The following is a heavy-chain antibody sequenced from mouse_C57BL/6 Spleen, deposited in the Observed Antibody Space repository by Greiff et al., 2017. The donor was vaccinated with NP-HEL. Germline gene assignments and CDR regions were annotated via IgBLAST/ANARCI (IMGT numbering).Heavy chain of an antibody. V-gene: IGHV1-26*01. CDR1: GYAFTDYY. J-gene: IGHJ3*01. CDR2: INPNNGGT. Sequence: VQLQQSGPELVKPGASVKISCKASGYAFTDYYMNWVKQSHGKSLEWIGDINPNNGGTSYNQKFKGKATLTVDKSSSTAYMELRSLTSEDSAVYYCVYDGYYEAAYWGQGTLVTVSA. D-gene: IGHD2-3*01. CDR3: VYDGYYEAAY.